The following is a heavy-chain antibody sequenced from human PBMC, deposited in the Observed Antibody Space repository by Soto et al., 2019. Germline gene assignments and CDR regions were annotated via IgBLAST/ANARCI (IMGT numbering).Heavy chain of an antibody. D-gene: IGHD2-2*01. CDR3: ASDARGRQLPLYYYYYGMDV. J-gene: IGHJ6*02. CDR2: INPNSGGT. V-gene: IGHV1-2*02. CDR1: GYTFTGYY. Sequence: GASVKVSCKASGYTFTGYYMHWVRQAPGQGLEWMGWINPNSGGTNYAQKFQDRVTMTRDTSISTAYMELSRLRSDDTAVYYCASDARGRQLPLYYYYYGMDVWGQGTTVTVSS.